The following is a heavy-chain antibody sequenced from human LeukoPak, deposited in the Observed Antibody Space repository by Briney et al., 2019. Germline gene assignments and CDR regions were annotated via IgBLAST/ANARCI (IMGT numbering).Heavy chain of an antibody. D-gene: IGHD5-12*01. CDR2: IYARGST. Sequence: SDTLSLTCTVSGGSINSYYWSWIRQPPGKGLEWIGYIYARGSTNYNPSLKSRVTISVDTSKNQFSLKMRSVTAADTAVHYCARLHPGATGYPIDYWGPGILVTVSS. J-gene: IGHJ4*02. V-gene: IGHV4-4*09. CDR1: GGSINSYY. CDR3: ARLHPGATGYPIDY.